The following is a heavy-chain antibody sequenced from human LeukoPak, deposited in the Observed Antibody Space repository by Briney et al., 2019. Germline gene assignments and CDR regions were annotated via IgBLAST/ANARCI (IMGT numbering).Heavy chain of an antibody. CDR2: IYYSGST. D-gene: IGHD6-6*01. CDR1: GGSISSSSYY. V-gene: IGHV4-39*01. Sequence: SETLSLTCTVSGGSISSSSYYWGWIRQPPGKGLEWIGSIYYSGSTYYNPSLKSRVTISVDTSKNQFSLKLSSVTAADTAVYYCARLNNPADYAQLVYFDYWGQGTLVTVSS. J-gene: IGHJ4*02. CDR3: ARLNNPADYAQLVYFDY.